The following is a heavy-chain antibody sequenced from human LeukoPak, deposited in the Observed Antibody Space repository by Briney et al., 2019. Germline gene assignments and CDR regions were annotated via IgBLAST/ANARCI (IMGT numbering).Heavy chain of an antibody. Sequence: GESLKISCKGSGYSFTNHWIGWVRQMPGKGPEWMGIIYPGDSDTRYSPSFQGQVTISADKSISTAYLQWSSLKASDTAMYYCARLPQWGGTYHFDYWGQGTLLTVSS. CDR3: ARLPQWGGTYHFDY. D-gene: IGHD1-26*01. J-gene: IGHJ4*02. CDR1: GYSFTNHW. CDR2: IYPGDSDT. V-gene: IGHV5-51*01.